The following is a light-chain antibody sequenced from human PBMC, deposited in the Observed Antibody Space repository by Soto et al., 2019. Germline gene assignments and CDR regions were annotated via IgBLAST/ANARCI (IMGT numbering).Light chain of an antibody. Sequence: QSVLTQPPSVSGSPGPRVTISCTGSSANIGAPYDVHWYQQHPGTAPKLLIYGNTIRPSGVPDRFSGSKSGTAASLAITGLQAEDEDDSYCQSYDRSLSGSVFGGGTKLTVL. CDR2: GNT. CDR3: QSYDRSLSGSV. V-gene: IGLV1-40*01. J-gene: IGLJ3*02. CDR1: SANIGAPYD.